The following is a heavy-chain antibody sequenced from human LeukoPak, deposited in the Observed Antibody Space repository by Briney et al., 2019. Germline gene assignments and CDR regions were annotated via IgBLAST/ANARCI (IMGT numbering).Heavy chain of an antibody. CDR2: IRGDGGST. CDR3: AKDKGGYSYAADY. D-gene: IGHD5-18*01. Sequence: PGGSLRLSCAASGFTFDDYAMHWVRQAPGKGLELVSLIRGDGGSTYYADSVKGRFTISRDNNKNSLYLQMNSLRTEDTAFYYCAKDKGGYSYAADYWGQGTLVTVSS. J-gene: IGHJ4*02. CDR1: GFTFDDYA. V-gene: IGHV3-43*02.